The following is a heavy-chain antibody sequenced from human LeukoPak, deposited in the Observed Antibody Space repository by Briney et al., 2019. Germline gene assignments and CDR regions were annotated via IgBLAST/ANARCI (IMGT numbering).Heavy chain of an antibody. J-gene: IGHJ4*02. Sequence: GGSLRLSCAASGFTFSGHWMSWVRQAPGKGLEWVANINQGGSDKYYVDSVKGRFTISRDNANNLLYLQMNSLRGEDTAVYYCARDRSRAEDDWGQGTLVTVSS. CDR3: ARDRSRAEDD. CDR1: GFTFSGHW. CDR2: INQGGSDK. D-gene: IGHD1-14*01. V-gene: IGHV3-7*01.